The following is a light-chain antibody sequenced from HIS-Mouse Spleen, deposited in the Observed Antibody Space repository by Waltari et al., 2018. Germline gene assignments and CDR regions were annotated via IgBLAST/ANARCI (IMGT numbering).Light chain of an antibody. CDR1: SSDVGGYNY. Sequence: QSALTQPASVSGSPGQSITISCTGTSSDVGGYNYVSWYQQHPGKAPKLMVYDVGNRPSGVSTRFSGSKSGNTASLTISGLQAEDEADYYCSSYTSSSTLVFGTGTKVTVL. CDR2: DVG. J-gene: IGLJ1*01. V-gene: IGLV2-14*03. CDR3: SSYTSSSTLV.